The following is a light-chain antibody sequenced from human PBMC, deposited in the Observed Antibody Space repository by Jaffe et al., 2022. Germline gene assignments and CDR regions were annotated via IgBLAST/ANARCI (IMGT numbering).Light chain of an antibody. CDR1: QDISNS. V-gene: IGKV1-NL1*01. CDR2: GAS. Sequence: DIQLTQSPSSLSAFVGDRVTITCRASQDISNSLVWYQQQPGKAPKLLLFGASRLGSGVPSRFTGSGSGTDYTLTISSLQPEDFATYHCQQYYDRPWTFGPGTKVEIK. CDR3: QQYYDRPWT. J-gene: IGKJ1*01.